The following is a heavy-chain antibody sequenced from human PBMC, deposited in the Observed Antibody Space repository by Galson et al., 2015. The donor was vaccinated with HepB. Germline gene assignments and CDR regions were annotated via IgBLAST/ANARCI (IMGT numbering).Heavy chain of an antibody. J-gene: IGHJ4*02. V-gene: IGHV3-74*01. Sequence: SLRLSCAASGFTLSSYWMHWVRQAPGKGLVWVSRTNSDGTSTTYADSVKGRFIISRDNAKNTLFLQINSLRAEDTAVYYCARGRPLAWLDPPMDWGQGTLVTVSS. D-gene: IGHD3-3*02. CDR2: TNSDGTST. CDR1: GFTLSSYW. CDR3: ARGRPLAWLDPPMD.